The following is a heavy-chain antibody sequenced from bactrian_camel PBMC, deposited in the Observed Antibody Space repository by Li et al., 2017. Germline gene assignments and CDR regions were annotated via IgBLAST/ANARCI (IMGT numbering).Heavy chain of an antibody. CDR3: AAGFRGYCGYGVTQVDDYNT. CDR1: GHSRGSNC. CDR2: IRRDGGET. V-gene: IGHV3S32*01. D-gene: IGHD2*01. J-gene: IGHJ4*01. Sequence: QLVESGGGSVQAGGSLRLSCKVSGHSRGSNCVGWYRLPPGRAPAEREGIAAIRRDGGETWYAASVEGRFTISHDNAKNTLYLQMNNLKPEDTGMYYCAAGFRGYCGYGVTQVDDYNTWGQGTQVTVS.